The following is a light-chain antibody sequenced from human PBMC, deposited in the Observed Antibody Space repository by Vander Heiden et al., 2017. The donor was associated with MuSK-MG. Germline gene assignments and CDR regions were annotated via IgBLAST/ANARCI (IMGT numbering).Light chain of an antibody. J-gene: IGLJ3*02. V-gene: IGLV2-23*02. CDR3: GSYTGSSISWV. CDR1: TGDVGRYNL. Sequence: QSALTQPASVSGSPGQSIPISCAGTTGDVGRYNLVSAYRQHQGKAHKLMIYEVSKRPSGVSDRFSGSKSGNTASLTISGLQAEDEADYYCGSYTGSSISWVFGGGTKLTVL. CDR2: EVS.